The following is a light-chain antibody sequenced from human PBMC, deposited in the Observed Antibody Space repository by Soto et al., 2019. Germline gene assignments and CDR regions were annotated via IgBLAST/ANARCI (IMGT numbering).Light chain of an antibody. CDR1: QSISSW. V-gene: IGKV1-5*03. Sequence: DIQMTQSPSTLSASVGDRVTITCRASQSISSWLAWYQQKPGKAPKLMIYKASSLQSGVPLRFSGSGSGTEFTLTISSLQPDDFATYYCQHYNVYPWTFGQGTKVDIK. CDR3: QHYNVYPWT. CDR2: KAS. J-gene: IGKJ1*01.